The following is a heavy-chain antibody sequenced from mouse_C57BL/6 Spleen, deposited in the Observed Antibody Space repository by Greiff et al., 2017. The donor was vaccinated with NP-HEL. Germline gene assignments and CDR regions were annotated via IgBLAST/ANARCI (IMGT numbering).Heavy chain of an antibody. V-gene: IGHV1-59*01. J-gene: IGHJ3*01. D-gene: IGHD1-1*01. CDR2: IDPSDSYT. CDR3: ARVYGSSPGWFAY. CDR1: GYTFTSYW. Sequence: QVQLQQPGAELVRPGTSVKLSCKASGYTFTSYWMHWVKQRPGQGLEWIGVIDPSDSYTNYNQKFKGKATLTVDTSSSTAYMQLSSLTSEDSAVYYCARVYGSSPGWFAYWGQGTLVTVSA.